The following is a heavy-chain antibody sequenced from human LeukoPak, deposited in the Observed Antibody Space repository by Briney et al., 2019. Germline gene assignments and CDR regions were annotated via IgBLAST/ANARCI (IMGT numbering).Heavy chain of an antibody. V-gene: IGHV3-23*01. J-gene: IGHJ4*02. CDR3: VKDYSTIPSAANPLFDY. Sequence: GGSLRLSCEASGFTFSSYAVTWVRKAPGKGLEWVSGITGSGDTTFYADSVNGRFNISRDNSKNTLYLQVHILRAEDTAVYYCVKDYSTIPSAANPLFDYWGQGALVTVSS. D-gene: IGHD6-13*01. CDR1: GFTFSSYA. CDR2: ITGSGDTT.